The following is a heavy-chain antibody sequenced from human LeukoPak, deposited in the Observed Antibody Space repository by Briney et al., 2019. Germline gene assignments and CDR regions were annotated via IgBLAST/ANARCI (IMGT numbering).Heavy chain of an antibody. J-gene: IGHJ4*02. D-gene: IGHD2-8*01. CDR1: GFTSSSYG. V-gene: IGHV3-33*01. CDR2: IWYDGSNK. Sequence: GGSLRLSCAASGFTSSSYGMHWVRQAPGKGLEWVAVIWYDGSNKYYADSVKGRFTISRDNSKNTLYLQMNSLRAEDTAVYYCARDRMADLYYFDYWGQGTLVTVSS. CDR3: ARDRMADLYYFDY.